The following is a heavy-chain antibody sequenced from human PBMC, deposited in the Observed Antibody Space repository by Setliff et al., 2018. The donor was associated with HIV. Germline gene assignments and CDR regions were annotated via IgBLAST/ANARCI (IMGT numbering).Heavy chain of an antibody. CDR1: GFTFSSYV. D-gene: IGHD2-8*01. J-gene: IGHJ5*02. V-gene: IGHV3-23*01. Sequence: PGGSLRLSCAASGFTFSSYVMSWVRQAPGKGLEWVSTISGSGTSTYYVDSVKGRFTISRDNSKNTLYLQSSSLRAEDTAVYYCAKDMYKYGHNWFDPWGQGTLVTVSS. CDR2: ISGSGTST. CDR3: AKDMYKYGHNWFDP.